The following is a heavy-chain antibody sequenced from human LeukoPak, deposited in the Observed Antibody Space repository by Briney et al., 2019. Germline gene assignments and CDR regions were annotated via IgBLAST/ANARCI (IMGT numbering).Heavy chain of an antibody. Sequence: GGSLRLSCAASGFTFSSYWMSWVRQAPGEGLEWVANIKQDASEKYYVDSVKGRFTISRDNAKNSLYLQMNSLRAEGTAVYYCARPLPKYGMDVWGQGTTVTVSS. V-gene: IGHV3-7*01. CDR3: ARPLPKYGMDV. CDR2: IKQDASEK. J-gene: IGHJ6*02. CDR1: GFTFSSYW.